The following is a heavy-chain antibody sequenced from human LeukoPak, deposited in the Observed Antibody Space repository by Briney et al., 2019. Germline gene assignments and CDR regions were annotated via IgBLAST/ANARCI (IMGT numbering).Heavy chain of an antibody. CDR3: VRLTNYFDY. CDR1: GYTFTSYA. Sequence: GASVKASCKASGYTFTSYAIHWVRQAPGQRPEWLGWINTGKGNTRYSQNFQGRVTITRDTSASTAYMELSGLRSEDTAVYYRVRLTNYFDYWGQGTLVTVSS. D-gene: IGHD1/OR15-1a*01. V-gene: IGHV1-3*04. CDR2: INTGKGNT. J-gene: IGHJ4*02.